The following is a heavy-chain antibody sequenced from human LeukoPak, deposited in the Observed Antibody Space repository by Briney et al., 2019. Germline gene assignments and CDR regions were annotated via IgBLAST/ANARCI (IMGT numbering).Heavy chain of an antibody. CDR2: VSYGGST. Sequence: SETLSLTCAVSGGSISTYYWSWIRLPPGKGLEWIGYVSYGGSTNYNPSLKSRVTMSVDTSKNQFSLKLSSVTAADTAVYYCARGNDFWSGYYYGQLGQNYFDYWGQGTLVTVSS. D-gene: IGHD3-3*01. CDR1: GGSISTYY. J-gene: IGHJ4*02. V-gene: IGHV4-59*12. CDR3: ARGNDFWSGYYYGQLGQNYFDY.